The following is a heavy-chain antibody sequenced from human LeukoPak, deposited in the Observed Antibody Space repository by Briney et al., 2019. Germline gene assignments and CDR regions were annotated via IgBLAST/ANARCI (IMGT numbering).Heavy chain of an antibody. D-gene: IGHD5-12*01. CDR2: IYYSGST. CDR1: GGSVSSGSYY. J-gene: IGHJ4*02. V-gene: IGHV4-61*01. CDR3: ARGRRASGYEDY. Sequence: SEILSLTCTVSGGSVSSGSYYWSWIRQLPGKGLEWIGYIYYSGSTNYNPSLKSRVTISVDTSKNQFSLKLSSVTAADTAVYYCARGRRASGYEDYWGQGTLVTVSS.